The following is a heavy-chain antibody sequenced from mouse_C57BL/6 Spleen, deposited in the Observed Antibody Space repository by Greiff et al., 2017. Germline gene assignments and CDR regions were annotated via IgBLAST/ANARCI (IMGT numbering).Heavy chain of an antibody. J-gene: IGHJ4*01. V-gene: IGHV5-12*01. CDR1: GFTFSDYY. CDR3: AWYYYGSSYYAMDY. D-gene: IGHD1-1*01. CDR2: ISNGGGST. Sequence: EVKLMESGGGLVQPGGSLKLSCAASGFTFSDYYMYWVRQTPEKRLEWVAYISNGGGSTYYTDTVKGRFTISRDNAKNTLSLQMSSLKSEDSALYYWAWYYYGSSYYAMDYWGQGTTVTVSS.